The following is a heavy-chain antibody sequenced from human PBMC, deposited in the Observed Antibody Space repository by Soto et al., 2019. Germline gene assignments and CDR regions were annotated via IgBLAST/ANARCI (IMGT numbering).Heavy chain of an antibody. CDR2: IYSGGST. CDR3: ARSPVNYYDSSGYYHLDY. CDR1: GFTVSSSY. J-gene: IGHJ4*02. Sequence: PGGSLRLSCAASGFTVSSSYMSWVRQAPGKGLEWVSVIYSGGSTYYADSVKGRCTISRDNSKNTLYLQMNSLRAEDTAVYYCARSPVNYYDSSGYYHLDYWGQGTLVTVSS. D-gene: IGHD3-22*01. V-gene: IGHV3-53*01.